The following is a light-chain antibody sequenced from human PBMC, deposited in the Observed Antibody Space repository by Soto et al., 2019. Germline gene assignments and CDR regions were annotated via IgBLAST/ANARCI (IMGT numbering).Light chain of an antibody. J-gene: IGKJ4*01. V-gene: IGKV1-5*01. Sequence: DIQMTQSPSTLSASVGDRVTITCRASQSMSTWLAWYQQKPGRAPKLLIYDASRLETGVPSRFSGSGSGTEFTLTISSLQPDDFATFYCQQYNSYPLTFGGGTKV. CDR1: QSMSTW. CDR3: QQYNSYPLT. CDR2: DAS.